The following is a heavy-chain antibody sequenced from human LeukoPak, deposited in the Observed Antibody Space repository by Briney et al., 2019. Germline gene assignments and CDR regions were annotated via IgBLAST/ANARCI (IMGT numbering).Heavy chain of an antibody. CDR2: INPSGGST. CDR3: ARGMSMITFGGVIAPDFDY. Sequence: GASVKVSCKASGYTFTSYYMHWVRQAPGQGLEWMGIINPSGGSTSYAQKFQGRVTMTRDTSTSTVYMELSSLRSEDTAVYYCARGMSMITFGGVIAPDFDYWGQGTLVTASS. D-gene: IGHD3-16*02. J-gene: IGHJ4*02. CDR1: GYTFTSYY. V-gene: IGHV1-46*01.